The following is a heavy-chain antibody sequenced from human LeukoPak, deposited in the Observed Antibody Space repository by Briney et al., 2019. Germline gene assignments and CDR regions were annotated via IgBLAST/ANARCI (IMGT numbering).Heavy chain of an antibody. D-gene: IGHD1-26*01. CDR2: ISGSGGST. CDR3: ARAHRSGSYDY. Sequence: GGSLRLSCAASGFTFSSYAMSWVRQAPGKGLEWVSAISGSGGSTYYADSVKGRFTISRDNAKNSLYLQMNSLRAEDTAVYYCARAHRSGSYDYWGQGTLVTVSS. V-gene: IGHV3-23*01. J-gene: IGHJ4*02. CDR1: GFTFSSYA.